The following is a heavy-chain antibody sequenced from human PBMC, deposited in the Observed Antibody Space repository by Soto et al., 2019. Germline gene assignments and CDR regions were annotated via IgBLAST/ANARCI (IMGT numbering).Heavy chain of an antibody. Sequence: QLQLQESGPGLVKPSETLSLTCTVSGGSISSSSYYWGWIRQPPGKGLEWIGSIYYSGSTYYNPSLKSRVTISVDTSKNQFSLKLSSVTAADTAVYYCARPQTGDPPNNDAFDIWGQGTMVTVSS. CDR3: ARPQTGDPPNNDAFDI. J-gene: IGHJ3*02. D-gene: IGHD7-27*01. CDR1: GGSISSSSYY. V-gene: IGHV4-39*01. CDR2: IYYSGST.